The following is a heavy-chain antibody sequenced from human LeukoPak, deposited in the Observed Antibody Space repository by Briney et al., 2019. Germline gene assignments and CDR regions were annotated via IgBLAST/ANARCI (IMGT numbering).Heavy chain of an antibody. Sequence: PGGSLRLSCAASGFTFSSYAMHWVRQAPGKGLEWVTFIRYDGSNKYYADSVKGRFTISRDNSKNTLCLQMNSLRAEDTAFYYCAKDSIPARIADYDRMTLGDRSHFDYWGQGTLVTVSS. J-gene: IGHJ4*02. CDR3: AKDSIPARIADYDRMTLGDRSHFDY. CDR1: GFTFSSYA. CDR2: IRYDGSNK. D-gene: IGHD3-22*01. V-gene: IGHV3-30*02.